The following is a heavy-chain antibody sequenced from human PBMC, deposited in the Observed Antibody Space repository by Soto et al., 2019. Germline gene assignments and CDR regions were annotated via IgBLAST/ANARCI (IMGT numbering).Heavy chain of an antibody. V-gene: IGHV4-31*03. D-gene: IGHD2-21*02. Sequence: QVQLQESGPGLVKPSQTLSLTCTVSGGSISSGGYYWSWIRQHPGKGLEWIGYIYYSGRTYYNPSLRSRVTISVDTSKNQFSLKLSSVTAADTDVYYCTSGGGNSDFDYWGQGTLVTVSS. CDR3: TSGGGNSDFDY. CDR1: GGSISSGGYY. CDR2: IYYSGRT. J-gene: IGHJ4*02.